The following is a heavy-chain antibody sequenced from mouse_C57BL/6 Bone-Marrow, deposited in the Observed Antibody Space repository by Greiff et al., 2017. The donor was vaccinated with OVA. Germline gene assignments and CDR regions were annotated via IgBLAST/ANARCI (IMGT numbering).Heavy chain of an antibody. CDR2: INPSNGGT. V-gene: IGHV1-53*01. CDR3: ARSGGTSAAMDY. CDR1: GYTFTSYW. Sequence: QVQLQQPGPELVKPGASVKLSCKASGYTFTSYWMHWVKQRPGQGLEWIGNINPSNGGTNYNEKFKSKATLTVDKSSITAYMQLSSLTSEDSAVYYCARSGGTSAAMDYWGQGTSVTVSS. J-gene: IGHJ4*01. D-gene: IGHD1-3*01.